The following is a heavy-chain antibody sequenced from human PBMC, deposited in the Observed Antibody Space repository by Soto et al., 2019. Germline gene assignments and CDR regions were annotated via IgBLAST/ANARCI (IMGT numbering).Heavy chain of an antibody. V-gene: IGHV3-33*01. CDR3: ARETYRGFYFDY. J-gene: IGHJ4*02. CDR2: IWYDGSNK. D-gene: IGHD4-4*01. Sequence: QMQLVESGGGVVQPGRSLRLSCAASGFTFTNYGMHWVRQAPGKGLEWVAIIWYDGSNKYYADSVKGRFTISRDNSENTLYLQMNSLRVEDTALYYCARETYRGFYFDYWGQGTLVTVSS. CDR1: GFTFTNYG.